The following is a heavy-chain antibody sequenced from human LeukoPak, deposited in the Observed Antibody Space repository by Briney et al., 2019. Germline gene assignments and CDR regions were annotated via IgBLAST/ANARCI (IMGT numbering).Heavy chain of an antibody. Sequence: SVKVSCKASGGTFISYAISWVRQAPGQGLEWVGGIIPIFGTANYAQKFQGRVTITADESTSTAYMELSSLRSEDTAVYYCARRHSSSWFFDYWGQETLVTVSS. CDR1: GGTFISYA. V-gene: IGHV1-69*13. CDR2: IIPIFGTA. J-gene: IGHJ4*02. D-gene: IGHD6-13*01. CDR3: ARRHSSSWFFDY.